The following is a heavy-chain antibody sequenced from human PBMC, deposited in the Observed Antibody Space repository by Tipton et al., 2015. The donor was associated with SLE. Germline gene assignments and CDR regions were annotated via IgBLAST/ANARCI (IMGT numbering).Heavy chain of an antibody. D-gene: IGHD6-13*01. V-gene: IGHV3-23*01. J-gene: IGHJ4*02. CDR1: GFNFRFCL. CDR2: ISDSGGFT. Sequence: SLRLSCAASGFNFRFCLMTWVRQAPGKGLEWVSTISDSGGFTYYADSVKGRFTISRDNSKNTLYLQMNSLRAEDTAVYYCAKDEYSSSWYYFDYWGQGTLVTVSS. CDR3: AKDEYSSSWYYFDY.